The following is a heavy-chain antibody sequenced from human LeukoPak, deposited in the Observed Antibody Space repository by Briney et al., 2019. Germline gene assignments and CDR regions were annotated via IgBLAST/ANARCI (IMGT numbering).Heavy chain of an antibody. CDR3: ARGHQRLYYFDY. V-gene: IGHV4-34*01. D-gene: IGHD6-25*01. CDR2: INHSGST. Sequence: PSETLSLTCTVSGGSIRRYYWSWIRQPPGKGLEWIGEINHSGSTNYNPSLKSRVTISVDTSKNQFSLKLSSVTAADTAVYYCARGHQRLYYFDYWGRGTLVTVSS. CDR1: GGSIRRYY. J-gene: IGHJ4*02.